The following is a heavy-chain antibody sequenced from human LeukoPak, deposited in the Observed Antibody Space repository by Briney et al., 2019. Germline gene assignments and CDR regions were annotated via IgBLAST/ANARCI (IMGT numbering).Heavy chain of an antibody. J-gene: IGHJ4*02. CDR1: GFTFSSYA. V-gene: IGHV3-30*04. CDR2: ISYDGSNK. Sequence: GRSLRLSCAASGFTFSSYAMHWVRQAPGKGLEWVAVISYDGSNKYYADSVKGRFTISRDNSKNTLYLQMNSLRAEDTAVYYCARDPRDYYDSSGYSYFDYWGQGTLVTVSS. D-gene: IGHD3-22*01. CDR3: ARDPRDYYDSSGYSYFDY.